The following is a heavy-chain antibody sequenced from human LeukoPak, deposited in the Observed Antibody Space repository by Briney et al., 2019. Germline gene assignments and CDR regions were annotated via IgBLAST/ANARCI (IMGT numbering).Heavy chain of an antibody. CDR1: GFRFSSYA. V-gene: IGHV3-23*01. J-gene: IGHJ3*02. CDR3: AKGYSGYHDAFDI. Sequence: GGSLRLSCAASGFRFSSYAMSWVRQAPGKGLEWVSAISGSGVSTYYADSVKGRFTVSRDNSKNTLYLQMNSLRAEDTAVYYCAKGYSGYHDAFDIWGQGTMVTVSS. D-gene: IGHD5-12*01. CDR2: ISGSGVST.